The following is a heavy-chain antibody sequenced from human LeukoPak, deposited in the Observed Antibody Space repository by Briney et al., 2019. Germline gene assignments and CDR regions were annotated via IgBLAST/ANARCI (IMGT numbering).Heavy chain of an antibody. CDR2: IKQDGSEK. V-gene: IGHV3-7*03. CDR1: GFTFSSYW. CDR3: ARTTDYLYFDY. J-gene: IGHJ4*02. D-gene: IGHD3-16*01. Sequence: PGGSLRLSCAASGFTFSSYWMSWVRQAPGKGLEWVPNIKQDGSEKYYVDSVKGRFTISRDNSKNTLYLQMNSLRAEDTAVYYCARTTDYLYFDYWGQGTLVTVPS.